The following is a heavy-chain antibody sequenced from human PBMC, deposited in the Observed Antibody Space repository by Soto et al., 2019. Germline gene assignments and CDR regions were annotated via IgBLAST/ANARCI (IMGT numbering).Heavy chain of an antibody. D-gene: IGHD2-2*01. Sequence: QITLKESGPTLVKPTQTLTLTCTFSGFSLSTTAEGVGWIRQPPGKALEWLALIYWDDDERYSPSLNSRLNITKDTSKNQVVLTMTNVDPVDTATYYCAHGSCSSADCYPNPYLDYCGHGILVTVSS. CDR3: AHGSCSSADCYPNPYLDY. CDR1: GFSLSTTAEG. J-gene: IGHJ4*01. V-gene: IGHV2-5*02. CDR2: IYWDDDE.